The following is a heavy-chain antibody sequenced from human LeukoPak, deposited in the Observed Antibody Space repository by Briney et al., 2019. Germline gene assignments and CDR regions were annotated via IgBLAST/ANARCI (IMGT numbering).Heavy chain of an antibody. V-gene: IGHV3-23*01. D-gene: IGHD3-22*01. CDR2: ISGSSGST. CDR1: GFTFSSYA. CDR3: AKSSPLTNRDSSGYYRSGYAFDI. J-gene: IGHJ3*02. Sequence: GGSLRLSCAASGFTFSSYAMNWVRQAPGKWLEWVSAISGSSGSTYYADSVKGRFTISRDNSKITLYLQMNSLRAEDTAVYYCAKSSPLTNRDSSGYYRSGYAFDIWGQGTMVTVSS.